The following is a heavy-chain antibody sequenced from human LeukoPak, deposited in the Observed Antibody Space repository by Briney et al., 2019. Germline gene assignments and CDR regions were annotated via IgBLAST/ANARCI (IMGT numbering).Heavy chain of an antibody. D-gene: IGHD3-10*01. CDR2: ILGSGTT. V-gene: IGHV4-4*02. CDR3: ARIYGSGSYLES. Sequence: SGTLSLTCGVSGGSISNTNWWTWVRQTPGMGLEWIGAILGSGTTHYNPSLKSRVIISVDNSRNQFALKVTSLTAADTAVYYCARIYGSGSYLESWGQGALVTVSS. J-gene: IGHJ4*02. CDR1: GGSISNTNW.